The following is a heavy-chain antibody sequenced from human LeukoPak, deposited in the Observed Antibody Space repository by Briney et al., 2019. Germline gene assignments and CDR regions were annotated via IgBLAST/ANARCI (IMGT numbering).Heavy chain of an antibody. V-gene: IGHV1-2*02. J-gene: IGHJ4*02. CDR2: INPNSGGT. Sequence: ASVTVSCKASGYTFTGYYMHWVRQAPGQGLEWMGWINPNSGGTNYAQEFQGRVTMTRDTSISTAYMELSRLRSDDTAVYYCARGSRTLYFDYWGQGTLVTVSS. CDR1: GYTFTGYY. CDR3: ARGSRTLYFDY. D-gene: IGHD3-16*01.